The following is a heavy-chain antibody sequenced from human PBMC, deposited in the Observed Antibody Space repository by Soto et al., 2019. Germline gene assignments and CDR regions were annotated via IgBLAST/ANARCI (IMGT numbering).Heavy chain of an antibody. CDR2: ITGSGGST. J-gene: IGHJ4*02. Sequence: GGSLRLSCAASGFIFSNHAMNWVRQAPGKGLEWVSGITGSGGSTYYADSVKGRFTISRDNSQYTLSLQMNSLRAEDTAVYYCAKFRWYSSGRGYFDDWGQGTMVTVSS. V-gene: IGHV3-23*01. D-gene: IGHD6-19*01. CDR1: GFIFSNHA. CDR3: AKFRWYSSGRGYFDD.